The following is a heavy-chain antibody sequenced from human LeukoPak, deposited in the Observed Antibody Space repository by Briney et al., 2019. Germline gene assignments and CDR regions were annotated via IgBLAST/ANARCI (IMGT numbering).Heavy chain of an antibody. J-gene: IGHJ6*02. D-gene: IGHD2-8*01. CDR1: GYTFTSYD. Sequence: ASVKVSCKASGYTFTSYDINWVRQATGQGLEWMGLMNPNSGNTGYAQKFQGRVTMTRNTSISTAYMELSSLRSEDTAVYYCARGGAVSRRYYYYGMDVWGQGTTVTVSS. V-gene: IGHV1-8*01. CDR3: ARGGAVSRRYYYYGMDV. CDR2: MNPNSGNT.